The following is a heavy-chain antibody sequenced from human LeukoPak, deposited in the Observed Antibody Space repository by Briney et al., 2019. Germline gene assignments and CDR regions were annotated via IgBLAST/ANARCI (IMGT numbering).Heavy chain of an antibody. J-gene: IGHJ4*02. V-gene: IGHV4-34*01. CDR2: INHSGST. CDR3: ARDVRGYYDFWSGYYKSCGYFDY. Sequence: KPSETLSLTCAVYGGSFSGYYWSWIRQPPGKGLEWIGEINHSGSTNYNPSLKSRVTISVDTSKNQFSLKLSSVTAADTAVYYCARDVRGYYDFWSGYYKSCGYFDYWGQGTLVTVSS. CDR1: GGSFSGYY. D-gene: IGHD3-3*01.